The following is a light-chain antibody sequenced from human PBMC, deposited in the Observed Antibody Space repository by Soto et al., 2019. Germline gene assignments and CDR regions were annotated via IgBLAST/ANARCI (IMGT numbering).Light chain of an antibody. CDR1: QSINRW. Sequence: DIQMTQSPSTLSASVGDRVTITCRASQSINRWLAWYQQKPGKAPKLLIYKASTLESGVPTRFSGGGIWTEFSLSISRLQPDDFATYYCQQYSTYPYIFGQGTKVEIK. V-gene: IGKV1-5*03. CDR2: KAS. CDR3: QQYSTYPYI. J-gene: IGKJ2*01.